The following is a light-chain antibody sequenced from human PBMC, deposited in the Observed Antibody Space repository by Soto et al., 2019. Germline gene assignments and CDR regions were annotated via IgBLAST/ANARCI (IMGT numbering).Light chain of an antibody. CDR3: QQYNNWPWT. CDR1: QSISDT. V-gene: IGKV3-15*01. CDR2: GAS. Sequence: EMVMTQSPAPLSVSPGGRATLSCRASQSISDTFAWYQQKPGQAPRLLLHGASTRAPGFPARFSGSGSGTDFTLTISSLQSEEFAGYYCQQYNNWPWTFGQGTKVEIK. J-gene: IGKJ1*01.